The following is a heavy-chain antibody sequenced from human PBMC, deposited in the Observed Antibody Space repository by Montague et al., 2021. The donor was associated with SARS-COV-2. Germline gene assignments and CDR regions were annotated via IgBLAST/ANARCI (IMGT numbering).Heavy chain of an antibody. J-gene: IGHJ6*02. CDR3: ARTAGTDYTGYYYYAMDV. Sequence: PALVKPTQTLTPTCTFSGFSLSTSGMCVSWIRQPPGKALEWLAHIDWDDDKYYSTSLKTRLTISKDTSKNQVVLTMTNMDPVDTATYYCARTAGTDYTGYYYYAMDVWGQGTTVTVSS. CDR1: GFSLSTSGMC. D-gene: IGHD3-10*01. V-gene: IGHV2-70*01. CDR2: IDWDDDK.